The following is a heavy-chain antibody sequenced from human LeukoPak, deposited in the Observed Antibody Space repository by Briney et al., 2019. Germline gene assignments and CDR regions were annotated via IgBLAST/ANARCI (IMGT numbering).Heavy chain of an antibody. CDR1: GDSVSSNSAT. D-gene: IGHD6-19*01. Sequence: SQTLSLTRAISGDSVSSNSATWNWIRQSPSRGLEWLGRTYYRSKWYNDYAVSMKSRITINPDTSKNQFSLQLNSVTPEDTAVYYCARRKAVTFGMDVWGQGTTVTVSS. V-gene: IGHV6-1*01. J-gene: IGHJ6*02. CDR3: ARRKAVTFGMDV. CDR2: TYYRSKWYN.